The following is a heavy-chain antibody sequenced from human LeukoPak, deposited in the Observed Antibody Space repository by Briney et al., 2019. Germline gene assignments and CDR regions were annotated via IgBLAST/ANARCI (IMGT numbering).Heavy chain of an antibody. CDR1: GYTFTSYF. V-gene: IGHV1-46*01. D-gene: IGHD5-18*01. J-gene: IGHJ4*02. CDR2: INPSGGST. Sequence: ASVKVSCKASGYTFTSYFMHWVRQAPGQGLDWMGIINPSGGSTSYAQRFQGRVTMTRDTSTSTVYMELSSLRSEDTAVYYCAREHSYGYSFDYWGQGTLVTVSS. CDR3: AREHSYGYSFDY.